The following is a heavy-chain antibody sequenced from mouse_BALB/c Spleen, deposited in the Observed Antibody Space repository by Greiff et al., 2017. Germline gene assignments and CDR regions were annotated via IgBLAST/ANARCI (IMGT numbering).Heavy chain of an antibody. J-gene: IGHJ2*01. D-gene: IGHD3-3*01. CDR3: TRSGLGFDY. CDR1: GYSFTDYN. V-gene: IGHV1S135*01. Sequence: EVQLKESGPELVKPGASVKVSCKASGYSFTDYNMYWVKQSHGKSLEWIGGINPSNGGTNFNEKFKSKATLTVDKSSSTAYMQLSSLTSEDSAVYYCTRSGLGFDYWGQGTTLTVSS. CDR2: INPSNGGT.